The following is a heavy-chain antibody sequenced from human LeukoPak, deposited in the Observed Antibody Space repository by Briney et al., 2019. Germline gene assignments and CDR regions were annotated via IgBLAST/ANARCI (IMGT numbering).Heavy chain of an antibody. CDR2: IYYSGAT. V-gene: IGHV4-39*01. D-gene: IGHD1-1*01. CDR1: GGSISSSGYY. CDR3: ARYNWNHFDY. J-gene: IGHJ4*02. Sequence: PSETLSLTCSVSGGSISSSGYYWGWIRQPPGKGLEWIGSIYYSGATHYNPSLKSRVTISVDTSKNQFSLKLSSVTAADTAVYYCARYNWNHFDYWGQGTLVTVPS.